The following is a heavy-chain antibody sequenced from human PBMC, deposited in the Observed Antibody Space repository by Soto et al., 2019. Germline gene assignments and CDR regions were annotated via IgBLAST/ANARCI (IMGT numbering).Heavy chain of an antibody. J-gene: IGHJ6*04. V-gene: IGHV5-51*01. CDR2: IYPGDSDT. Sequence: GESLKISCKGSGYSFTSYWIGWVRQMPGKGLEWMGIIYPGDSDTRYSPSFQGQVTISADKSISTAYLQWSSLKASDTAMYYCRVAMVHDYSGSGSYYRGPYYYGTKVWGKGTTVTVSS. D-gene: IGHD3-10*01. CDR1: GYSFTSYW. CDR3: RVAMVHDYSGSGSYYRGPYYYGTKV.